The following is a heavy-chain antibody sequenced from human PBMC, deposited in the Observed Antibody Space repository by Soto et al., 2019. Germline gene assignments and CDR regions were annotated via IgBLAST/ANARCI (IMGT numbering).Heavy chain of an antibody. Sequence: QVQLVESGGGVVQPGRSLRLSCAASGFTFSSYGMHWVRQAPGKGLEWVAVIWYDGSNKYYADSVKGRFTISRDNSKNPLYLQMNSLSAEDTAVYYCARDWRRFGDLYYYYGMDVWGQGTTVTVSS. D-gene: IGHD3-10*01. CDR3: ARDWRRFGDLYYYYGMDV. V-gene: IGHV3-33*01. CDR2: IWYDGSNK. CDR1: GFTFSSYG. J-gene: IGHJ6*02.